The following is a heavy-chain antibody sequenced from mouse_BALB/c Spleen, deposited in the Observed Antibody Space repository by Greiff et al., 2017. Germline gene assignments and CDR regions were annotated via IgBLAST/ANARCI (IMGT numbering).Heavy chain of an antibody. Sequence: VQLQQPGAELVMPGASVKMSCKASGYTFTDYWMHWVKQRPGQGLEWIGAIDTSDSYTSYNQKFKGKATLTVDESSSTAYMQLSSLTSEDSAVYYCARRGAARATFYAMDYWGQGTSVTVSS. J-gene: IGHJ4*01. CDR1: GYTFTDYW. V-gene: IGHV1-69*01. CDR2: IDTSDSYT. CDR3: ARRGAARATFYAMDY. D-gene: IGHD3-1*01.